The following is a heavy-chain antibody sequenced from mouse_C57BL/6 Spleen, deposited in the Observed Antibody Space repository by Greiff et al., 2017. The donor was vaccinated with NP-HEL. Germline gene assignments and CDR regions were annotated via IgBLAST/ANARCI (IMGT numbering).Heavy chain of an antibody. V-gene: IGHV1-26*01. CDR1: GYTFTDYY. CDR3: ARGGWAMYY. D-gene: IGHD1-1*02. J-gene: IGHJ4*01. CDR2: INPNNGGT. Sequence: VQLQQSGPELVKPGASVKISCKASGYTFTDYYMNWVKQSHGKSLEWIGDINPNNGGTSYNQKFKGKATLTVDKSSSTAYMELSSLTSEDSAVYYCARGGWAMYYWGQGTSVTVSS.